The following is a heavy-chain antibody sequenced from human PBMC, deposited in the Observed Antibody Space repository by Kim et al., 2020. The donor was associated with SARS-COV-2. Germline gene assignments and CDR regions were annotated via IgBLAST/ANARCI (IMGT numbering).Heavy chain of an antibody. J-gene: IGHJ4*02. CDR2: ISGSGGST. V-gene: IGHV3-23*01. D-gene: IGHD3-16*01. CDR3: AKDDKYSYASYYFDY. Sequence: GGSLRLSCAASGFTFSNYAMSWVRQAPGKGLEWVSDISGSGGSTYYADSVKGRFTISRDNSKNTLYLEMSSLRAEDTAVYYCAKDDKYSYASYYFDYWGQGTLVTVSS. CDR1: GFTFSNYA.